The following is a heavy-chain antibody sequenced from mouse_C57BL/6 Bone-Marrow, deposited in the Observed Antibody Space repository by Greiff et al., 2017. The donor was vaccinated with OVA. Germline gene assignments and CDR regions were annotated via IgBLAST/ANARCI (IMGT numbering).Heavy chain of an antibody. CDR3: ARGGRDYGSSHWYFEV. Sequence: QVQLQQPGAELVKPGASVKLSCKASGYTFTSYWMHWVKQRPGQGLEWIGMIHPNSGSTNYNEKFKSKATLTVDKSSSPAYMQLSSLTSEDSAVYYCARGGRDYGSSHWYFEVWGTGTTVTVSS. D-gene: IGHD1-1*01. V-gene: IGHV1-64*01. CDR1: GYTFTSYW. J-gene: IGHJ1*03. CDR2: IHPNSGST.